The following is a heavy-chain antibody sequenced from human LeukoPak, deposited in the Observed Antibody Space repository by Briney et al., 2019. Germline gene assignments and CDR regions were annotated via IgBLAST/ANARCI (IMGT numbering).Heavy chain of an antibody. V-gene: IGHV4-59*08. CDR3: ARHAFWYSSFFDY. D-gene: IGHD6-19*01. J-gene: IGHJ4*02. CDR2: IYYSGST. Sequence: SETLSPTCALSGGSMSSYYWSWIRQPPRKGLEWIGYIYYSGSTNYNPSLKSRVTISLDTSKNQFSLKLNSVTAADTAVYYCARHAFWYSSFFDYWGQGTLVTVSS. CDR1: GGSMSSYY.